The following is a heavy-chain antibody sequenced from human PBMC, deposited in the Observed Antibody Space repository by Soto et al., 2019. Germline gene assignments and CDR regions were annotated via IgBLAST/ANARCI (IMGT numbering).Heavy chain of an antibody. Sequence: HVQLVQSGPEVKKPGASVKVSCKTSGYTFTSYGIAWVRQAPGQGLEWMGWISTYKGNTNYAQKFQGRVTLTTDTSTSTGYMELRGLRSDDTAVYYCATRSPAFDYWGQGTLVTVSS. CDR1: GYTFTSYG. J-gene: IGHJ4*02. V-gene: IGHV1-18*01. CDR3: ATRSPAFDY. CDR2: ISTYKGNT.